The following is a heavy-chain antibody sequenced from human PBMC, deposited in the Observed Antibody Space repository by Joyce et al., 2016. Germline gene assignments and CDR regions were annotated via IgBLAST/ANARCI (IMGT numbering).Heavy chain of an antibody. CDR1: GDSISSGYY. CDR2: IYHRGRT. J-gene: IGHJ4*02. Sequence: QVQLQESGPGLVKPSETLSLTCVVSGDSISSGYYWGWIRQPTGKGLEWIGSIYHRGRTYYNPSLKSRVTMSVDTSKNQFSLNLSSVTAADTAVYYCAKDPRNYGVYWGQGTLVTVSS. D-gene: IGHD4-17*01. CDR3: AKDPRNYGVY. V-gene: IGHV4-38-2*02.